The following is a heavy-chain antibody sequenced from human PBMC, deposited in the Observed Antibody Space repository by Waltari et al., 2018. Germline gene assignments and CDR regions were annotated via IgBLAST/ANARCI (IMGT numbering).Heavy chain of an antibody. V-gene: IGHV4-4*07. CDR2: IYTSVYTSGST. CDR3: ARKREGAAFFDF. D-gene: IGHD2-15*01. Sequence: QVQLQESGPGLVRPSETLSLTCTVSGGPVSGYYWSWIRQPAGQGLEWIGRIYTSVYTSGSTNYNPALTSRVTISLDTSKSQLSLRLSSVTVADTAVYFCARKREGAAFFDFWGQGILVTVSS. J-gene: IGHJ4*02. CDR1: GGPVSGYY.